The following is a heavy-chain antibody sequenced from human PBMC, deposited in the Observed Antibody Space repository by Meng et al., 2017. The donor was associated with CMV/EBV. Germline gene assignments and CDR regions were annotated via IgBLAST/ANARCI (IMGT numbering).Heavy chain of an antibody. D-gene: IGHD6-13*01. CDR1: GFTFSNYG. J-gene: IGHJ6*02. CDR2: IWFDGSNE. CDR3: ARDLMYSSSWDYYYYGMDV. Sequence: GGSLRLSCAPSGFTFSNYGMHWVRQAPGKGLEWVAVIWFDGSNEHYADSVKGRFTISRDNSKNTLYLQMNSLRAEDTAVYYCARDLMYSSSWDYYYYGMDVWGQGTTVTVSS. V-gene: IGHV3-30*19.